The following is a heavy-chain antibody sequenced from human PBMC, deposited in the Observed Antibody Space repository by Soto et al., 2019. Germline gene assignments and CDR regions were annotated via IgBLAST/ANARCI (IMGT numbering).Heavy chain of an antibody. CDR3: ARDRIAGSKYYYGMYV. CDR1: GGTFSSYA. V-gene: IGHV1-69*01. J-gene: IGHJ6*02. Sequence: QVQLVQSGAEVKKPGSSVRVSCKASGGTFSSYAISWVRQAPGHGLEWMGGIIPIFGTENYAQKFQGRVTITADESTSTAYMELSSLRSEDTAVYYCARDRIAGSKYYYGMYVWGQGTTVTVSS. CDR2: IIPIFGTE. D-gene: IGHD6-13*01.